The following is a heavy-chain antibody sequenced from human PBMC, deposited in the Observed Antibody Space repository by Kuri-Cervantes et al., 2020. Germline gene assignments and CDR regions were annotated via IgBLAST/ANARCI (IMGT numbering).Heavy chain of an antibody. Sequence: ASSQISCNASGYTFATYGISWVLQATGQGLEWMGWISAYNGDTNYAQKLQGSVTMTTDTYTSTAYMELRSLRSDDTAVYYCARDPGIAVAHYDYWGQGTLVTVSS. J-gene: IGHJ4*02. CDR2: ISAYNGDT. CDR3: ARDPGIAVAHYDY. V-gene: IGHV1-18*01. CDR1: GYTFATYG. D-gene: IGHD6-19*01.